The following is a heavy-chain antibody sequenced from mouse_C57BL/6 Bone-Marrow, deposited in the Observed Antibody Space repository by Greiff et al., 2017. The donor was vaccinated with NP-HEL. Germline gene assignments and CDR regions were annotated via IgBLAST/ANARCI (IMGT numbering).Heavy chain of an antibody. J-gene: IGHJ2*01. CDR2: IDPSDSYT. V-gene: IGHV1-69*01. D-gene: IGHD2-1*01. CDR3: AREGYGNYLDY. Sequence: QVQLQQPGAELVMPGASVKLSCKASGYTLTSYWMHWVKQRPGQGLEWIGEIDPSDSYTNYNQKFKGKSTLTVDKSSSTAYMQLSSLTSEDSAVYYCAREGYGNYLDYWGQGTTLTVSS. CDR1: GYTLTSYW.